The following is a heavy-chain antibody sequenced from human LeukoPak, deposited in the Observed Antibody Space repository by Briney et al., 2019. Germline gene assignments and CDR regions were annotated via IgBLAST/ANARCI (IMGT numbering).Heavy chain of an antibody. D-gene: IGHD2-2*01. V-gene: IGHV1-2*02. J-gene: IGHJ6*03. CDR2: INPNSGGT. Sequence: ASVKVSCKASGYTFTGYYMRWVRQAPGQGLEWMGWINPNSGGTNYAQKFQGRVTMTRNTSISTAYMDLSSLRSDDTAVYYCARGFGPAAMNYYMDVWGKGTTVTISS. CDR3: ARGFGPAAMNYYMDV. CDR1: GYTFTGYY.